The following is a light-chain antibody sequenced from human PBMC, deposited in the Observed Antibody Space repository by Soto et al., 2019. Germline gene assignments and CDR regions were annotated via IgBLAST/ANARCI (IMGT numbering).Light chain of an antibody. Sequence: QTVVTQEPSFSVSPGGTGTLTCGLSSGSVSTSYYPSWYQQTPGQSPRTLIYNTNTRSSGVPDRFSGSILGNKAALTITGAQADDESDYYCVLYMSSGTMVFGGGTKLTVL. J-gene: IGLJ2*01. CDR3: VLYMSSGTMV. V-gene: IGLV8-61*01. CDR1: SGSVSTSYY. CDR2: NTN.